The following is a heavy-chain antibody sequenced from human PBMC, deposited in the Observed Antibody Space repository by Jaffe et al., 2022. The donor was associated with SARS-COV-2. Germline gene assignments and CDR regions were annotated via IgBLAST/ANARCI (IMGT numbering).Heavy chain of an antibody. V-gene: IGHV5-51*01. CDR1: GYTFANYW. Sequence: EVQLVQSGAEVKKPGESLKISCKGTGYTFANYWIAWVRQVPGKGLEWMGIIYPGDSDTRYSPSFQGQVTTSADMSITTAYLEWSSLKASDSAMYYCARSDSGWILWGQGTLVTVSS. CDR3: ARSDSGWIL. D-gene: IGHD6-19*01. CDR2: IYPGDSDT. J-gene: IGHJ4*02.